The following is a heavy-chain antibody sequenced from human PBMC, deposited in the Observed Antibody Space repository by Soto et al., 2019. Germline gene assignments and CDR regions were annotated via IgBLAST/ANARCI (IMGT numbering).Heavy chain of an antibody. D-gene: IGHD6-19*01. J-gene: IGHJ4*02. CDR3: ARPAESGWTSYFDY. CDR2: IYYSGST. V-gene: IGHV4-39*01. Sequence: SETLSLTCTVSGGSISSSSYYWGWIRQPPGKGLEWIGSIYYSGSTYYNPSLKSRVTISVDTSKNQFSLKLSSVTAADTAVYYCARPAESGWTSYFDYWRQGTLVTVSS. CDR1: GGSISSSSYY.